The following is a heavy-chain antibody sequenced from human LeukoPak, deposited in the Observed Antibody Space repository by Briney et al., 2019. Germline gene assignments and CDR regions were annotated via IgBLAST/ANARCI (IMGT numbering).Heavy chain of an antibody. CDR1: GGSFSGFY. CDR2: INHSGST. CDR3: ARGPPPQH. J-gene: IGHJ1*01. Sequence: SETLSLTCAVYGGSFSGFYWSWIRQPPGKGLEWIGEINHSGSTNYNPSLKSRVTISVDMSKNQFSLKLSSVTAADTAVYYCARGPPPQHWGQGTLVTVSS. V-gene: IGHV4-34*01.